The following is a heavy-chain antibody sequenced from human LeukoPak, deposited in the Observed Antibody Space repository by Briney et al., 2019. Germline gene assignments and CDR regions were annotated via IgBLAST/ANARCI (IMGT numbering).Heavy chain of an antibody. Sequence: GGSLRLPCAASGFTFSSYGMHWVRQAPGKGLEWVAFIRYDGSNKYYADSVKGRFTISRDNSKNTLYLQMNSLRAEDTAVYYCAKDSIVVVPAAYPDAFDIWGQGTIVTVSS. V-gene: IGHV3-30*02. CDR1: GFTFSSYG. J-gene: IGHJ3*02. CDR3: AKDSIVVVPAAYPDAFDI. D-gene: IGHD2-2*01. CDR2: IRYDGSNK.